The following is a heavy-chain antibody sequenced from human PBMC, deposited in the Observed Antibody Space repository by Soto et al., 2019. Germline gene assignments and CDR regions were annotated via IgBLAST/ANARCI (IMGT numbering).Heavy chain of an antibody. D-gene: IGHD5-12*01. CDR2: IYYSGST. V-gene: IGHV4-59*01. CDR1: GGSISSYY. Sequence: SETLSLTCTVSGGSISSYYWSWIRQPPGKGLEWIGYIYYSGSTNYNPSLKSRVTISVDTSKNQFSLKLSSVTAADTAVYYCATGYSGYDQFDYWGQGTLVTVSS. J-gene: IGHJ4*02. CDR3: ATGYSGYDQFDY.